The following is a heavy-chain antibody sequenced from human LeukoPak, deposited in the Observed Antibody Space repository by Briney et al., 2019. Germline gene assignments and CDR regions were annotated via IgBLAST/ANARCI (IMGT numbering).Heavy chain of an antibody. CDR3: AKGKGSSGWYD. CDR1: GFTFSTYA. Sequence: GGSLRLSCAASGFTFSTYAMSWVRPAAGRGLEWVSAVSDSGSGTSYADSVEGRFTISRDNSKNTLYLQMTSLRAEDTALYYCAKGKGSSGWYDWGQGTLVTVSS. D-gene: IGHD6-19*01. CDR2: VSDSGSGT. J-gene: IGHJ4*02. V-gene: IGHV3-23*01.